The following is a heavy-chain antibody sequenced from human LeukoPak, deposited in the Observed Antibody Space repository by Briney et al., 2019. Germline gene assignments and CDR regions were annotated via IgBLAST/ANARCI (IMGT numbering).Heavy chain of an antibody. D-gene: IGHD3-16*02. CDR1: GGSITSSRYF. V-gene: IGHV4-39*07. CDR3: ARDYRPAVGGSDYVSY. Sequence: SETLSLTCTVSGGSITSSRYFWGWIRQPPGKGLEYIASIYYGGTTYYNPSLKSRVTISLDTSTNQFSLKLSSVTAADTAVYYCARDYRPAVGGSDYVSYWGQGTLVTVSS. J-gene: IGHJ4*02. CDR2: IYYGGTT.